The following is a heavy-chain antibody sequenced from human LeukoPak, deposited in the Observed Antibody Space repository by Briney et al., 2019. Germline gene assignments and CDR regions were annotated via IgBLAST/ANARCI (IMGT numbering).Heavy chain of an antibody. Sequence: PSQTLSLTCAVSGGSISSGGYSWSWIRQPPGKGLEWIGYIYHSGSTYYNPSLKSRVTISVDTSKNQFSLKLSSVTAADTAVYYCARHPTRSGSYGVWFDPWGQGTLVTVSS. CDR1: GGSISSGGYS. CDR2: IYHSGST. V-gene: IGHV4-30-2*01. D-gene: IGHD1-26*01. J-gene: IGHJ5*02. CDR3: ARHPTRSGSYGVWFDP.